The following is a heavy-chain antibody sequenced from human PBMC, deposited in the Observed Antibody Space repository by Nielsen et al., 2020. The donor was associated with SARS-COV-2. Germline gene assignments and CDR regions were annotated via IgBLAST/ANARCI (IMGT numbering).Heavy chain of an antibody. CDR2: IYHTGST. CDR3: ARGQTVVLPSPILGPGPFYYSSSMDV. Sequence: SETLSLTCAVSGGSISTNDWWSWVRQSPGQGLEWLGEIYHTGSTKFNPSLKSRVTMSVDKSKNVFSLRLTSVTAADAAVYFCARGQTVVLPSPILGPGPFYYSSSMDVWGKGTSVAVSS. V-gene: IGHV4-4*02. J-gene: IGHJ6*03. D-gene: IGHD2-21*01. CDR1: GGSISTNDW.